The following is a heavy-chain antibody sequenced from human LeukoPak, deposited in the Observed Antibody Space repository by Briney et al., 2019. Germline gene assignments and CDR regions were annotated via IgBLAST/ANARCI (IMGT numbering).Heavy chain of an antibody. Sequence: PGGSLRLSCAASGFTFNYAWMSWVRRAPGKGLEWVSFIHRDDKTYYADSVKGRFTMSRDSSKNTLYLQMNSLGADDTAVYYCAREVISTPSYFDYWGQGILVTVSS. V-gene: IGHV3-53*01. CDR1: GFTFNYAW. D-gene: IGHD2-2*01. J-gene: IGHJ4*02. CDR3: AREVISTPSYFDY. CDR2: IHRDDKT.